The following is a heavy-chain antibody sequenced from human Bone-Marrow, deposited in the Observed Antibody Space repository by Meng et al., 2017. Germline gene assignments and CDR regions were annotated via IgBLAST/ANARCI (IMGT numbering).Heavy chain of an antibody. V-gene: IGHV4-4*02. J-gene: IGHJ4*02. Sequence: LQGSGPGLGEPSGTLSPTCAFPVGSIRRRNWWSWVRQPPGKGLEWIGEIYHSGSTNYNPSLKSRVTISVDKSKNQFSLKLSSVTAADTAVYYCARGSSSSWPNFDYWGQGTLVTVSS. CDR3: ARGSSSSWPNFDY. CDR2: IYHSGST. CDR1: VGSIRRRNW. D-gene: IGHD6-13*01.